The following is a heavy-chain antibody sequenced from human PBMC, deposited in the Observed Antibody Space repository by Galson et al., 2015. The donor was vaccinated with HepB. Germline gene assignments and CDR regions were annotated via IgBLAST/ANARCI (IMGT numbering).Heavy chain of an antibody. J-gene: IGHJ4*02. CDR2: ISAYNGNT. CDR3: ARDLDDYGGNNYFDY. CDR1: GYTFTSYG. D-gene: IGHD4-23*01. V-gene: IGHV1-18*01. Sequence: SVKVSCKASGYTFTSYGISWVRQAPGQGLEWMGWISAYNGNTNYAQKLQGRVTMTTDTSTSTAYMELRSLRSDDTAVYYCARDLDDYGGNNYFDYWGQGTLVTVSS.